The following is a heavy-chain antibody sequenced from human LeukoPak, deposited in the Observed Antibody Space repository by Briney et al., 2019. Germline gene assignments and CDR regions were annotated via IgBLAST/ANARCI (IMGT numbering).Heavy chain of an antibody. CDR1: GGSISIYY. D-gene: IGHD3-10*01. CDR2: IYYSGST. CDR3: ARDGGSGSYFVYFDY. Sequence: SETLSLTCTVSGGSISIYYWSWIRQHPGKGLEWIGYIYYSGSTYYNPSLKSRVTISVDTSKNQFSLKLSSVTAADTAVYYCARDGGSGSYFVYFDYWGQGTLVTVSS. V-gene: IGHV4-59*06. J-gene: IGHJ4*02.